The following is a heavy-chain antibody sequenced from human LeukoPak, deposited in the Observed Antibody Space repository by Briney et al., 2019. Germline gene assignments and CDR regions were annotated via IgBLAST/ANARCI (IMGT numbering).Heavy chain of an antibody. J-gene: IGHJ3*02. Sequence: GGSLRLSCAASGFTFSSHSMNWVRQAPGKGLEWVSYISSSSSTIYWADSVKGRFTISRDNAKKSLYLQMNSLRAEDTAVYYCARDRASYVFDIWGQGTMVTVSS. V-gene: IGHV3-48*04. D-gene: IGHD3-16*01. CDR3: ARDRASYVFDI. CDR1: GFTFSSHS. CDR2: ISSSSSTI.